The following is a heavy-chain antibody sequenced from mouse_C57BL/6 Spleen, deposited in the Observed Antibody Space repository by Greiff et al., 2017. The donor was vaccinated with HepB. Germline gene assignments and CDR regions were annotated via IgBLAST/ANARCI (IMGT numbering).Heavy chain of an antibody. V-gene: IGHV1-80*01. J-gene: IGHJ1*03. CDR2: IYPGDGDT. CDR3: ARDYDYDFWYFDV. CDR1: GYAFSSYW. Sequence: VNLVESGAELVKPGASVKISCKASGYAFSSYWMNWVKQRPGKGLEWIGQIYPGDGDTNYNGKFKGKATLTADKSSSTAYMQLSSLTSEDSAVYFCARDYDYDFWYFDVWGTGTTVTVSS. D-gene: IGHD2-4*01.